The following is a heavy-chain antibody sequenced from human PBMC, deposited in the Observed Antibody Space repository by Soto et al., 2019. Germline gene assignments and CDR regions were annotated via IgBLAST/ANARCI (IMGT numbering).Heavy chain of an antibody. Sequence: QVHLVQSGAEVKKPGASVKVPCKASGYIFSTYTMHWVRQAPGQRLEWMGWINAANGNTKYSQNFQGRVTISRDTSASTAYLELSSLRSEDTAVYYCARVSFETSGYADYWGQGTLVTVSS. V-gene: IGHV1-3*01. CDR2: INAANGNT. D-gene: IGHD3-22*01. J-gene: IGHJ4*02. CDR1: GYIFSTYT. CDR3: ARVSFETSGYADY.